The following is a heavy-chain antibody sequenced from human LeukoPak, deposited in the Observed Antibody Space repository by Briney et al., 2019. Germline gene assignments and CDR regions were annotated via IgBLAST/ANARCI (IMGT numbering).Heavy chain of an antibody. Sequence: SETLSLTCTVSGGSITRSTDYWGWIRQPPGKGLEWIGSINYSGITYYNPSLKSRVTISVDKSKNQFSLNLNSVTAADTAVYYCVRVEMATWRTYWGQGTLVTVSS. CDR3: VRVEMATWRTY. J-gene: IGHJ4*02. V-gene: IGHV4-39*07. CDR2: INYSGIT. CDR1: GGSITRSTDY. D-gene: IGHD5-24*01.